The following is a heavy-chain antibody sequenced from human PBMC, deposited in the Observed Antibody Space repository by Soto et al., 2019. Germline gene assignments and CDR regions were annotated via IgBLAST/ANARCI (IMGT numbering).Heavy chain of an antibody. CDR3: AKTVADTFDI. Sequence: SQTLSLTCAISGDSVSSNSSSWNWIRQSPSRGLEWLGRTYYRSKWYNDYAVSVKSRITINPDTSKNQFSLQLNSVTPEDTAVYFCAKTVADTFDIWGQGTMVTVSS. J-gene: IGHJ3*02. CDR1: GDSVSSNSSS. V-gene: IGHV6-1*01. CDR2: TYYRSKWYN. D-gene: IGHD6-19*01.